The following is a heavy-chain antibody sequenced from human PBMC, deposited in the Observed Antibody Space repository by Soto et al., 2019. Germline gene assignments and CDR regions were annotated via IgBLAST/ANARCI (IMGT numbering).Heavy chain of an antibody. V-gene: IGHV1-18*01. CDR1: GYTFTSYG. J-gene: IGHJ3*02. CDR3: ARDPNLYYDFWSGYHHGAFDI. Sequence: VASVKVSCKASGYTFTSYGISWVRQAPGQGLEWMGWISAYNGNTNYAQKLQGRVTMTTDTSTSTAYMELRSLRSDDTAVYYCARDPNLYYDFWSGYHHGAFDIWGQGTMVTVSS. D-gene: IGHD3-3*01. CDR2: ISAYNGNT.